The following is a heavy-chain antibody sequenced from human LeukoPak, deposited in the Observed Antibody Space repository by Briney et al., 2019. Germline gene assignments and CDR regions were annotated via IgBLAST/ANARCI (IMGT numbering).Heavy chain of an antibody. J-gene: IGHJ6*03. CDR3: ASPPKRIAAAPRGGEQNYYYYMDV. CDR1: GDSLSSSHTYY. CDR2: SYFRGST. V-gene: IGHV4-39*07. Sequence: PSETLSLTCTVSGDSLSSSHTYYWGWIRQPPGKGLEWIGSSYFRGSTYSSPSLRSRVIISVDTSKNQFSLKLSSVTAADTAVYYCASPPKRIAAAPRGGEQNYYYYMDVWGKGTTVTVSS. D-gene: IGHD6-13*01.